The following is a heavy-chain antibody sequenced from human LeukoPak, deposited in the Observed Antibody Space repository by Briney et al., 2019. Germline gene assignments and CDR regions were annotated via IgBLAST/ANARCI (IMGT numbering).Heavy chain of an antibody. D-gene: IGHD4-23*01. CDR2: ISSSGSTI. Sequence: GGSLRLSCAASGFTFSDYYMSWIRQAPGKGLEWVSYISSSGSTIYYADSVKGRFTISRDNAKNSLYLQMNSLRAEDTAVYCCAILTVVRSGVVDGMDVWGQGTTVTVSS. CDR1: GFTFSDYY. J-gene: IGHJ6*02. V-gene: IGHV3-11*01. CDR3: AILTVVRSGVVDGMDV.